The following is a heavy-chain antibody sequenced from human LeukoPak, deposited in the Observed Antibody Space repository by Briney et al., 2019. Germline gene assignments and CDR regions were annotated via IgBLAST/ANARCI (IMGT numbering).Heavy chain of an antibody. V-gene: IGHV3-48*03. CDR1: GFTFSAYE. D-gene: IGHD6-13*01. CDR3: ARDATTAVGWVYMDV. CDR2: ISTSGDTI. Sequence: PGGSLRLSCAASGFTFSAYEMNWVRQAPGKGLEWISHISTSGDTINYANSVKGRFTISRDNAKNSLYLQMNSLRAEDTALYYCARDATTAVGWVYMDVWGKGTTVTISS. J-gene: IGHJ6*03.